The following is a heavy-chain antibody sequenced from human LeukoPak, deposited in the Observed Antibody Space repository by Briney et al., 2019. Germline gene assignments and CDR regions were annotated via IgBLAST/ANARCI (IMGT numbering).Heavy chain of an antibody. D-gene: IGHD3-22*01. J-gene: IGHJ4*02. CDR2: IRYDGSNK. Sequence: GGSLRLSCAASGFTVSSYGMHWVRQAPGKGLEWVAFIRYDGSNKYYADSVKGRFTISRDNSKNTLYLQMNSLRAEDTAVYYCAKEEGGDYYDSSGYLSPFDYWGQGTLVTVSS. CDR1: GFTVSSYG. V-gene: IGHV3-30*02. CDR3: AKEEGGDYYDSSGYLSPFDY.